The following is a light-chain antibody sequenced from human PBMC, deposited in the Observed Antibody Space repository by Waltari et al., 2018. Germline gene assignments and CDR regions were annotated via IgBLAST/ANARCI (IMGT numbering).Light chain of an antibody. J-gene: IGLJ2*01. CDR3: QSYDNSLGGVV. V-gene: IGLV1-40*01. CDR2: TNS. CDR1: SSNIGAGYD. Sequence: QSVLTQPPSVSGAPGQRVTISCTGNSSNIGAGYDVHWYPQLPETAPKLLIYTNSQRTAGVPDRLSGSKAGTSASLPITGLQAEDEAHYHCQSYDNSLGGVVFGGGTKLTVL.